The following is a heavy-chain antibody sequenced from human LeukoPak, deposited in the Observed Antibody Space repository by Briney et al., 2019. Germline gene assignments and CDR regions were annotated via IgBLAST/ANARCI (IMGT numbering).Heavy chain of an antibody. D-gene: IGHD5-18*01. Sequence: PGGSLRLSCAASGFTFSGHWMYWVRQAPGKGLVWVSRISSDGSRATYADSVQGRFTISRDNAKNTLYLQMNSLRAEDTAVYYCAREVNGYADYWGQGTLVTVSS. CDR1: GFTFSGHW. V-gene: IGHV3-74*03. CDR2: ISSDGSRA. CDR3: AREVNGYADY. J-gene: IGHJ4*02.